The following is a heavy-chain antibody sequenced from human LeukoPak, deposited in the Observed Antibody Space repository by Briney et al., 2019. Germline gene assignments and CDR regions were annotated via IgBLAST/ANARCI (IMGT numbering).Heavy chain of an antibody. CDR3: ARAVVVAATRGWFDA. CDR1: GGSISSGGYC. V-gene: IGHV4-30-4*07. CDR2: IYYGGGT. Sequence: SETLSLTCAVSGGSISSGGYCWSWIRQPPGKGLEWIVYIYYGGGTYYNPSLKSRVTISVDTSQNQFSLKVSSVTAADTAVYYCARAVVVAATRGWFDAWGQGTLVTVSS. J-gene: IGHJ5*02. D-gene: IGHD2-15*01.